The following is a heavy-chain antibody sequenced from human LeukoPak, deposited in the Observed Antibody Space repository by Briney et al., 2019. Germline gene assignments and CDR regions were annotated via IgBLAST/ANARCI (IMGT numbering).Heavy chain of an antibody. Sequence: GGSLRLSCVASGFTFSSYAMHWVRQAPGKGLEWVAFIYYDGSNIYYADYVKGRFTISRDISKNTLYLQMDSLRAEDTAIYYCARDWKTNSFDYWGQGTLVTISS. CDR2: IYYDGSNI. CDR3: ARDWKTNSFDY. D-gene: IGHD1-1*01. V-gene: IGHV3-30*04. J-gene: IGHJ4*02. CDR1: GFTFSSYA.